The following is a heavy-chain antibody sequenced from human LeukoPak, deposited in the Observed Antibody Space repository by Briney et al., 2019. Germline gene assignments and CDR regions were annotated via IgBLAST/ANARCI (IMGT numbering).Heavy chain of an antibody. CDR1: GFTFSHYS. V-gene: IGHV3-21*04. CDR3: ARVAAYYDRFPDY. J-gene: IGHJ4*02. CDR2: ITDITSDII. D-gene: IGHD3-22*01. Sequence: PGGSLRLSCAASGFTFSHYSLHWVRQAPGKGLEWLSYITDITSDIILYADSVKGRFTISRDNAKNSLYLQMNSLRAEDTALYYCARVAAYYDRFPDYWGQGTLVTVSS.